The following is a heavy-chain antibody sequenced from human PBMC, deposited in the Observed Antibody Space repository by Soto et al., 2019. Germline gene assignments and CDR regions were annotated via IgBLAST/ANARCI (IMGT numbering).Heavy chain of an antibody. J-gene: IGHJ4*02. Sequence: ASVXVSCKASGYTFTSYYMHWVRQAPGQGLEWMGIINPSGGSTSYAQKFQGRVTMTRDTSTSTVYMELSSLRSEDTAVYYCARDNWNGQYFDYWGQGTLVTVSS. D-gene: IGHD1-1*01. CDR3: ARDNWNGQYFDY. CDR1: GYTFTSYY. V-gene: IGHV1-46*01. CDR2: INPSGGST.